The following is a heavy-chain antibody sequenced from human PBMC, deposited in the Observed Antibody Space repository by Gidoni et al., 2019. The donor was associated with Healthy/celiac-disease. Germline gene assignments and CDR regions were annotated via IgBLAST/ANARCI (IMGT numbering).Heavy chain of an antibody. J-gene: IGHJ5*02. Sequence: EVKLVESGGGLVQPGGSLRLSCAASGFTVSGNYVSWVRQAPGKGLEWVSVIYSGGSTYYADSVEGRFTISRDKSKNTVSLQMNSLTAEDTAVYYCARGQSIAVAGYNWFDPWGQGTLVTVSS. D-gene: IGHD6-19*01. V-gene: IGHV3-66*01. CDR2: IYSGGST. CDR1: GFTVSGNY. CDR3: ARGQSIAVAGYNWFDP.